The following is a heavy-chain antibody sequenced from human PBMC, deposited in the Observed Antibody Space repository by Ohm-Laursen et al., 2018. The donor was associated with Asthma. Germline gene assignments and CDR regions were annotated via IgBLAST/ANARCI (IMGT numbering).Heavy chain of an antibody. CDR2: IWYDGSNK. V-gene: IGHV3-33*01. J-gene: IGHJ6*02. Sequence: SLRLSCTASGFTFSSYGMHWVRRAPGKGLEWVAVIWYDGSNKYYADSVKGRFTISRDNSKNTLYLQMNSLRAEDTAVYYCARDHEVTGSTNMQRAKRGYYYYGMDVWGQGTTVTVSS. CDR1: GFTFSSYG. D-gene: IGHD2-21*02. CDR3: ARDHEVTGSTNMQRAKRGYYYYGMDV.